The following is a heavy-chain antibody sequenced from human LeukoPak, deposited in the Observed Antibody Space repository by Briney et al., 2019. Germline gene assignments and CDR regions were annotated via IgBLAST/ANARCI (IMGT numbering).Heavy chain of an antibody. CDR3: AKDLSCTNGVCYKFDY. D-gene: IGHD2-8*01. CDR1: GFTFSSYA. V-gene: IGHV3-23*01. CDR2: ISGSGGST. Sequence: TGGSLRLSCAASGFTFSSYAMSWVRQAPGKGLEWVSAISGSGGSTYYADSVKGRFTISRDNSKNTLYLQMNSLRAEDTAVYYCAKDLSCTNGVCYKFDYWGQGTLVTVSS. J-gene: IGHJ4*02.